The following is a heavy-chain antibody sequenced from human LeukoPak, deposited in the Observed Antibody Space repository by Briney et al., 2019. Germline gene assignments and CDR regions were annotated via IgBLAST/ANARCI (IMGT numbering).Heavy chain of an antibody. CDR1: GGSINSINW. CDR3: ARNPRDGHTFDY. Sequence: SETLPHTRAVSGGSINSINWWSWVRQPPGQGLEWIGEMYHTGGFNYNPSLKSRVTISLDKSQNQFSLRLSSVTAADTAVYYCARNPRDGHTFDYWGQRTGVSVSS. V-gene: IGHV4-4*02. J-gene: IGHJ4*02. CDR2: MYHTGGF.